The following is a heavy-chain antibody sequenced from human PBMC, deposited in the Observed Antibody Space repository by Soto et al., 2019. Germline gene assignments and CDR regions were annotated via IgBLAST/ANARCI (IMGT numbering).Heavy chain of an antibody. CDR1: GYTFTSYG. Sequence: ASVKVSCKASGYTFTSYGISWVRQAPGQGLEWMAWISAYNGNTNYAQKLQGRVTVTTDTSTSTAYMELRSLRSDDTAVYYCTKAPGIAVSNDIWGQGTMVTVSS. CDR3: TKAPGIAVSNDI. CDR2: ISAYNGNT. J-gene: IGHJ3*02. D-gene: IGHD6-19*01. V-gene: IGHV1-18*01.